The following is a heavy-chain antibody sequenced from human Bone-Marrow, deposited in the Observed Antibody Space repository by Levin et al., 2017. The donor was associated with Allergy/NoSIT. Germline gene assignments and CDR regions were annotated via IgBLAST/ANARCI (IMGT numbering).Heavy chain of an antibody. CDR2: IIPMLGIV. Sequence: ASVKVSCRASGGTFSDYAFYWVRQAPGQGLEWMGRIIPMLGIVNYAQRFRGRVTIPADKSTSTVYLEVTSLRSDDTAMYFCARSAGVVGGTIDQWGQGTLVTVSS. CDR3: ARSAGVVGGTIDQ. D-gene: IGHD1-26*01. CDR1: GGTFSDYA. J-gene: IGHJ4*02. V-gene: IGHV1-69*10.